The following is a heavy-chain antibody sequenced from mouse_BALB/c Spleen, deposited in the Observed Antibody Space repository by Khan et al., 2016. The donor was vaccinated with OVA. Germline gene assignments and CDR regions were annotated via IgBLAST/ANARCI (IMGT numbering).Heavy chain of an antibody. Sequence: VQLVESGPGLVAPSQSLSITCTISGFSLTNYGVHWVRQPPGKGLEWLVVIWSDGSTTYNSALKSRLTITKDNSKRQVFLKMNSLQTADTAMYFCARQPYYHYNVMDYWGQGTSVTVSS. CDR3: ARQPYYHYNVMDY. CDR1: GFSLTNYG. J-gene: IGHJ4*01. D-gene: IGHD2-10*01. CDR2: IWSDGST. V-gene: IGHV2-6-1*01.